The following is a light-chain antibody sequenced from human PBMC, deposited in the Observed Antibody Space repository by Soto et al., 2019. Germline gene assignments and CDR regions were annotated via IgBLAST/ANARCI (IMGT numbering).Light chain of an antibody. CDR2: GAS. CDR1: QSVSSY. J-gene: IGKJ1*01. CDR3: QQYGSSSRT. Sequence: EIVLTQSPGTLSLSPGERATLSCRASQSVSSYLAWYQQKPGQAPRLLIYGASSRATGIPDRFSGSGSGTAFTLNISRLEPEDFAVYYCQQYGSSSRTFGQGTKVEIK. V-gene: IGKV3-20*01.